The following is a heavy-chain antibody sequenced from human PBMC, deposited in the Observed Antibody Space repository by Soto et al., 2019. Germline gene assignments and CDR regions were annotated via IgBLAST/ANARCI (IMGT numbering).Heavy chain of an antibody. Sequence: SESLSLTCAVYGGSFSGYYWSWIRQPPGKGLEWIGEINHSGSTNYNPSLKSRVTISVDTSKTQFSLKLSSVTAEDTAVYYCAKGEGSGWYYFLTVQTYYFDYWGQGTLVTVSS. D-gene: IGHD6-19*01. CDR3: AKGEGSGWYYFLTVQTYYFDY. V-gene: IGHV4-34*01. CDR2: INHSGST. CDR1: GGSFSGYY. J-gene: IGHJ4*02.